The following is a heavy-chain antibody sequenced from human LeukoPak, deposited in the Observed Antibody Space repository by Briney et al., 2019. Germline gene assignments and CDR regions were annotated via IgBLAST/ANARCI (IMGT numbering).Heavy chain of an antibody. V-gene: IGHV1-18*01. Sequence: AASVKVSCKASGGTFSSYGISWVRQAPGQGLEWMGWISAYNGNTNYAQKLQGRVTMTTDTSTSTAYMELRSLRSDDTAVYYCARDGPSNPPLDYWGQGTLVTVSS. CDR1: GGTFSSYG. D-gene: IGHD1-14*01. CDR2: ISAYNGNT. CDR3: ARDGPSNPPLDY. J-gene: IGHJ4*02.